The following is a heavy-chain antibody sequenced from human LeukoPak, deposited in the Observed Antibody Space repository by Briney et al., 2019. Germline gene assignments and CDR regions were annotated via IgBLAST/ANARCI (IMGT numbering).Heavy chain of an antibody. CDR3: ATAKDYDSSGYDY. J-gene: IGHJ4*02. D-gene: IGHD3-22*01. CDR2: ISSSSSYI. CDR1: GFTFSSYS. V-gene: IGHV3-21*01. Sequence: GGSLRLSCAASGFTFSSYSMNWVRQAPGKGLEWVSSISSSSSYIYYADSVKGRFTISRDNAKNSLYLQMNSLRAEDTAVYYCATAKDYDSSGYDYWGQGTLVTVSS.